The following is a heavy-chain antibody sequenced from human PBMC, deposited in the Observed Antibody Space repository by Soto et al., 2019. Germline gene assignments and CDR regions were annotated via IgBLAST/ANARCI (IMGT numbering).Heavy chain of an antibody. CDR3: ARGHGYCSGGSCYSRFDP. CDR2: INHSGST. CDR1: GGSFSGYY. Sequence: QVQLQQWGAGLLKPSETLSLTCAVYGGSFSGYYWSWIRQPPGKGLEWIGEINHSGSTNYNPSLKRRVTISVDTSKNQFSLKLSSVTAADTAVYYCARGHGYCSGGSCYSRFDPWGQGTLVTVSS. D-gene: IGHD2-15*01. J-gene: IGHJ5*02. V-gene: IGHV4-34*01.